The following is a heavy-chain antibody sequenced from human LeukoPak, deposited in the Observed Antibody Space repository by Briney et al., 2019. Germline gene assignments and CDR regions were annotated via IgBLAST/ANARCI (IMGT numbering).Heavy chain of an antibody. D-gene: IGHD3-16*01. V-gene: IGHV3-21*01. CDR1: GFTFSSYS. CDR2: ISSSSSYI. CDR3: ARGQGGTFDY. Sequence: GGSLRLSCAASGFTFSSYSMNWVRQAPGKGLEWVSSISSSSSYIYYADSVKGRFTISRDNAKNSLYLQMSSLRAEDTAVYYCARGQGGTFDYWGQGTLVTVSS. J-gene: IGHJ4*02.